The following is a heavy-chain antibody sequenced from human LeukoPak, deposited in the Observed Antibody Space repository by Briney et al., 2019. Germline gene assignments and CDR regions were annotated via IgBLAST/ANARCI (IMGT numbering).Heavy chain of an antibody. Sequence: GGSLRLSCAASGFTFSNAWMSWVRQAPGKGLEWVCRIKSKTDGGTTDYATPVKGRFTISRDDSKNTLYLQMNSLKTEDTAVYYCTTEDYYGSGSFDYWGQGTLVTVSS. CDR2: IKSKTDGGTT. CDR3: TTEDYYGSGSFDY. D-gene: IGHD3-10*01. V-gene: IGHV3-15*01. CDR1: GFTFSNAW. J-gene: IGHJ4*02.